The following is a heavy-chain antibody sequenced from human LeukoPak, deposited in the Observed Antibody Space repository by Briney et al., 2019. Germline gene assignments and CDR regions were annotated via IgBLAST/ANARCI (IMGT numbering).Heavy chain of an antibody. Sequence: PSETLSLTCAVYGGSFSGYYWSWIRQPPGKGLEWIGEINHSVSTNYNPSLKSRVTISVDTSKKQFSLKLSSVTAADTAVYYCARGPKTDIVVVPAATFLDYWGQGTLVTVSS. V-gene: IGHV4-34*01. D-gene: IGHD2-2*01. J-gene: IGHJ4*02. CDR3: ARGPKTDIVVVPAATFLDY. CDR2: INHSVST. CDR1: GGSFSGYY.